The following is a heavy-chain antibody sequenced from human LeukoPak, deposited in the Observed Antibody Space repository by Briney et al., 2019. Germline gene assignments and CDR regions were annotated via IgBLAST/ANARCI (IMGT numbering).Heavy chain of an antibody. CDR1: GGSISSYY. Sequence: ASETLSLTCTVSGGSISSYYWSWIRQPPGKGLEWIGYIYYSGTTNYNPSLTSRVTISVDTSKNQFSLKLSSVTAADTAVYYCASNYGSGSYNWYFDLWGRGTLVTVSS. D-gene: IGHD3-10*01. CDR3: ASNYGSGSYNWYFDL. J-gene: IGHJ2*01. CDR2: IYYSGTT. V-gene: IGHV4-59*12.